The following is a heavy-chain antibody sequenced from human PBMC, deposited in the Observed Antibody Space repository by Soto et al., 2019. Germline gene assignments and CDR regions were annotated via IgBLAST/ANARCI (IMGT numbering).Heavy chain of an antibody. V-gene: IGHV4-59*11. CDR2: IYHSGST. Sequence: SETLSLTCIVSGGSINTHFWSWIRQTPGKGLEYIGYIYHSGSTNYNPALKSRVTISVDTSKTQFSLNLTSVTAADTAVYYCATKPRLTAAEFDYWGQGTLVTVSS. J-gene: IGHJ4*02. CDR3: ATKPRLTAAEFDY. CDR1: GGSINTHF. D-gene: IGHD6-13*01.